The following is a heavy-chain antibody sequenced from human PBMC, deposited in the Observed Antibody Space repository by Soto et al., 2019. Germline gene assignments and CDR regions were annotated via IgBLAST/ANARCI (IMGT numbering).Heavy chain of an antibody. CDR2: TYYRSKWYN. V-gene: IGHV6-1*01. CDR1: GDSVSSNSAA. Sequence: KQSQTLSLTCAISGDSVSSNSAAWNWIRQSPSRGLEWLGRTYYRSKWYNDYAVSVKSRITINPDTSKNQFSLQLNSVTPEDTAVYYCASGAARPGLSAAEYFQHWGQGTLVTVSS. J-gene: IGHJ1*01. D-gene: IGHD6-6*01. CDR3: ASGAARPGLSAAEYFQH.